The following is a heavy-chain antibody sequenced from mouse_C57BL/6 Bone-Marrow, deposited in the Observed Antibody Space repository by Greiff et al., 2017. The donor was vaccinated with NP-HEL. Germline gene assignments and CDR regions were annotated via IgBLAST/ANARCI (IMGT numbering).Heavy chain of an antibody. CDR3: ARCDDYDEGDY. D-gene: IGHD2-4*01. V-gene: IGHV1-55*01. CDR2: IYPGSGST. J-gene: IGHJ2*01. Sequence: VQLQQSGAELVKPGASVKMSCKASGYTFTSYWITWVKQRPGQGLEWIGDIYPGSGSTNYNEKFKSKATLTVDTSSSTAYMQLSSLTSEDSAVYYCARCDDYDEGDYWGQGTTLTVSS. CDR1: GYTFTSYW.